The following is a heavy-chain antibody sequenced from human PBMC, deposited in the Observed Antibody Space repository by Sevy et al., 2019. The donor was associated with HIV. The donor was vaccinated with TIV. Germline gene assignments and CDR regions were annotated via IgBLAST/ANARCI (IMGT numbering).Heavy chain of an antibody. CDR3: ARHASYFDSSDYYHETPFDP. D-gene: IGHD3-22*01. CDR2: MHYSGST. CDR1: GASISSNNYY. J-gene: IGHJ5*02. Sequence: SETLSLTCSVSGASISSNNYYWGWIRQPPGKGLEWIGSMHYSGSTYYNPSLKSRVTISVDTSKNRFSLMLSSLTAADTAVYYCARHASYFDSSDYYHETPFDPWGQGTLVTVSS. V-gene: IGHV4-39*01.